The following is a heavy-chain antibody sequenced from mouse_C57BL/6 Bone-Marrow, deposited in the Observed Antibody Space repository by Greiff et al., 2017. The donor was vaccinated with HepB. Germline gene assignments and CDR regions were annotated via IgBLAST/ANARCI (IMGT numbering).Heavy chain of an antibody. CDR3: TRPAYDYFDY. D-gene: IGHD1-1*01. CDR2: ISSGGDYI. Sequence: EVMLVESGEGLVKPGGSLKLFCAASGFTFSSYAMSWVRQTPEKRLEWVAYISSGGDYIYYADTVKGRFTISRDNARNTLYLQMSSRKSEDTAMYYCTRPAYDYFDYWGQGTTLTVSS. CDR1: GFTFSSYA. J-gene: IGHJ2*01. V-gene: IGHV5-9-1*02.